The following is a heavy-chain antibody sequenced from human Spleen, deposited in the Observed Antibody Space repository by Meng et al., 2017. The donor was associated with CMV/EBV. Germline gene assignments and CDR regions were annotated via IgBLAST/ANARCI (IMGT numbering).Heavy chain of an antibody. Sequence: TGYYMHWVRQAPGQGLEWMGWINPNSGGTNYAQKFQGRVTMTRDTSISTAYMELSRLRSDDTAVYYCARRTPHRIAAAGRAANWFDPWGQGTLVTVSS. CDR1: TGYY. CDR2: INPNSGGT. J-gene: IGHJ5*02. V-gene: IGHV1-2*02. CDR3: ARRTPHRIAAAGRAANWFDP. D-gene: IGHD6-13*01.